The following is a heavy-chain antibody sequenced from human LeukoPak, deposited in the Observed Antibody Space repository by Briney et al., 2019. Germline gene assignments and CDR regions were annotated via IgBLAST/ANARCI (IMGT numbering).Heavy chain of an antibody. V-gene: IGHV1-8*01. Sequence: ASVTVSCKASGYTFTSYDINWVRQAPGQGLEWMGWMNPNSGKTGYAQKVQGRVTMTRNTSISTAYMELSSLRSEGTAVYYCARGRRTISNWFDPWGQGTLVTVSS. CDR3: ARGRRTISNWFDP. D-gene: IGHD3-9*01. CDR1: GYTFTSYD. CDR2: MNPNSGKT. J-gene: IGHJ5*02.